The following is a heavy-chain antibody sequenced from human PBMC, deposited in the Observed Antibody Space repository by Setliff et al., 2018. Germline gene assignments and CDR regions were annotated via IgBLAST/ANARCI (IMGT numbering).Heavy chain of an antibody. CDR1: GFTFSIYS. CDR3: ARSYNFWSGPALDV. D-gene: IGHD3-3*01. Sequence: PGGSLRLSCAASGFTFSIYSMNWVRQAPGKGLEWIAYISSGSNSIFHADSVMGRFTISRDNARNSLYLQMNRLSPEDTAVYYCARSYNFWSGPALDVWGKGTTVTVSS. CDR2: ISSGSNSI. V-gene: IGHV3-48*01. J-gene: IGHJ6*04.